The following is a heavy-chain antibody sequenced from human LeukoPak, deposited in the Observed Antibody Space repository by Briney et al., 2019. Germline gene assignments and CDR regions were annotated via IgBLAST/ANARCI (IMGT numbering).Heavy chain of an antibody. Sequence: GGSLRPSCAASGFTFSSYEMNWVRQAPGKGLEWVSYISSSGSTIYYADSVKGRFTISRDNAKNSLYLQMNSLRAEDTAVYYCAREKGYGDYGDAFDIWGQGTMVTVSS. CDR2: ISSSGSTI. D-gene: IGHD4-17*01. CDR1: GFTFSSYE. J-gene: IGHJ3*02. V-gene: IGHV3-48*03. CDR3: AREKGYGDYGDAFDI.